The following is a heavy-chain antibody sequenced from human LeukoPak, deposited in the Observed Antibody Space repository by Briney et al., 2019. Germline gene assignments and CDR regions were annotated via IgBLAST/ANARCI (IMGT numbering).Heavy chain of an antibody. Sequence: ASVKVSCKASGYTFTGHYMHWVRQAPGQGLEWMGWINPISGGTNFAQKFQGRVTMTRDTSISTAYMELSRLTSDDTAVYYCARDPTAAQQLAPYYFDYWGQGTLVTVSS. J-gene: IGHJ4*02. D-gene: IGHD6-13*01. CDR2: INPISGGT. CDR1: GYTFTGHY. CDR3: ARDPTAAQQLAPYYFDY. V-gene: IGHV1-2*02.